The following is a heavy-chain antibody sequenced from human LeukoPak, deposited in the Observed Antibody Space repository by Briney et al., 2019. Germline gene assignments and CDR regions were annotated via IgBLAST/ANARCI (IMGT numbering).Heavy chain of an antibody. J-gene: IGHJ4*02. CDR1: GFTFSSYS. V-gene: IGHV3-21*01. CDR2: ISSSSSYI. D-gene: IGHD6-19*01. Sequence: GGSLRLSCAAPGFTFSSYSMNWVRQAPGKGLEWVSSISSSSSYIYYADSVKGRFTISRDNAKNSLYLQMSSLRAEDTAVYYCARSIEQWLGDDYWGQGTLVTVSS. CDR3: ARSIEQWLGDDY.